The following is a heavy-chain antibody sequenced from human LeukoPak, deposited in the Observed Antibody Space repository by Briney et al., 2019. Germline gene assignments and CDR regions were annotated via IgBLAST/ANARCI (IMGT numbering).Heavy chain of an antibody. CDR2: VSTGSNYI. D-gene: IGHD3-16*01. Sequence: PGGSLRLSCTASGFTFSSYSLNWVRQAPGKGLEWVSSVSTGSNYIYYADSVKGRFTISRDNSKNTLYLQMNSLRAEDTAVYYCAREDGGGWFDPWGQGTLVTVSS. J-gene: IGHJ5*02. V-gene: IGHV3-21*01. CDR3: AREDGGGWFDP. CDR1: GFTFSSYS.